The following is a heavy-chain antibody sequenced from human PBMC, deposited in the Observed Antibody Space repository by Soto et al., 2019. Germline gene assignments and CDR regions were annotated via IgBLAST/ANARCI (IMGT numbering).Heavy chain of an antibody. D-gene: IGHD5-12*01. CDR3: VKGGYHYFDY. CDR1: RFTFSNYG. Sequence: GGSLRLSCAASRFTFSNYGMHWVRQSPGKGQEWVAVISYDGSNKYYADSVKGRFTISRDNSKNTLYLQMNSLRVEDMAVYYCVKGGYHYFDYWGQGTLVTVSS. J-gene: IGHJ4*02. V-gene: IGHV3-30*18. CDR2: ISYDGSNK.